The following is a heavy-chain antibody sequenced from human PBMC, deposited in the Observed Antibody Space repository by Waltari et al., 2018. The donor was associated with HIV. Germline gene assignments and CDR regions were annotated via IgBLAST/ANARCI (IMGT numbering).Heavy chain of an antibody. D-gene: IGHD6-19*01. Sequence: QVQLQESGPGLVKPSETLSLTCTVSGCSISSHYWSWLRQPAGKGLEGIGSIYTDGRANYNPSLKSRVTMSVVMSKNHFSLKLSSVTAADTAVYYCARHVAVAGTYFDYWGQGTLVTVSS. J-gene: IGHJ4*02. CDR3: ARHVAVAGTYFDY. CDR1: GCSISSHY. CDR2: IYTDGRA. V-gene: IGHV4-4*07.